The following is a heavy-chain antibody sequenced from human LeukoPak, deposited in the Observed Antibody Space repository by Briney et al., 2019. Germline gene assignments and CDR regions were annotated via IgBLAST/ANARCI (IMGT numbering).Heavy chain of an antibody. Sequence: GASVKVSCKACGYPFPKSYMHWLRQAPGQGLEWMGIINPSGGSTSYAQKFQGRVTMTGDTSTSTVYMELSSLRSEDPVMYYCARGGQWCGEYPYDPWDQGTLVTVSS. V-gene: IGHV1-46*01. CDR1: GYPFPKSY. CDR2: INPSGGST. CDR3: ARGGQWCGEYPYDP. D-gene: IGHD3-10*01. J-gene: IGHJ5*02.